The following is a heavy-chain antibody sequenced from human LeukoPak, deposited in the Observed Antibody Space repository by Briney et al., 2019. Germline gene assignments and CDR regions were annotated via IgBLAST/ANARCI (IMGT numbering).Heavy chain of an antibody. J-gene: IGHJ4*02. Sequence: KPSETLSLTCTVSCVSISSYYWICIRQPAGKGLEWIGRIYTSGSTNYNPSLKSRVTISVDKSKNQFSLKLSSVTAADTAVYYCARDPGYWGQGTLVTVSS. CDR2: IYTSGST. V-gene: IGHV4-4*07. CDR1: CVSISSYY. CDR3: ARDPGY.